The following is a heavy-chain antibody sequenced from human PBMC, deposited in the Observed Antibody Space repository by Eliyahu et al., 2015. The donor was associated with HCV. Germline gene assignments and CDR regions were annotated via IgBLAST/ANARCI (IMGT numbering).Heavy chain of an antibody. CDR2: ISGSGGST. D-gene: IGHD6-13*01. J-gene: IGHJ4*02. V-gene: IGHV3-23*01. CDR3: AKDLSIAAAGRGDY. CDR1: GFPFSSYA. Sequence: EVQLLESGGGLVQPGGSLRLSXXASGFPFSSYAMGWVRQAPGKGLGWVSAISGSGGSTYYADSVKGRFTISRDNSKNTLYLQMNSLRAEDTAVYYCAKDLSIAAAGRGDYWGQGTLVTVSS.